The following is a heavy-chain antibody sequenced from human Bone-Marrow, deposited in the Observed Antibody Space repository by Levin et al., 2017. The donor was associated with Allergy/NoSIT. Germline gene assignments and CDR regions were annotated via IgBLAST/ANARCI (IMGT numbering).Heavy chain of an antibody. Sequence: SETLSLTCAVSGGSISSNTWWSWVRQSPEKGLEWIGEVSHSGSTHYNPSLQSRVTISVEKSKDHFSLSLSSVTAADTAAYYCASRPIYSGSNLYYYGMDVWGQGTTVTVSS. V-gene: IGHV4-4*02. CDR3: ASRPIYSGSNLYYYGMDV. D-gene: IGHD2-15*01. CDR2: VSHSGST. J-gene: IGHJ6*02. CDR1: GGSISSNTW.